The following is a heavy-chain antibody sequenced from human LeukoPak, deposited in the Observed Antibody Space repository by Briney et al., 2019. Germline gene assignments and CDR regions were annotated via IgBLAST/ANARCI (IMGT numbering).Heavy chain of an antibody. CDR2: ISGSDGNT. Sequence: GGSLRLSCVASGFTFSFYGMSWVRQAPGKGLEWVSVISGSDGNTYYADSVRGRFTISRDNAKNSLYLQMNSLRAEDTAVYYCARDPQYSYGYSYWFDPWGQGTLVTVSS. CDR1: GFTFSFYG. CDR3: ARDPQYSYGYSYWFDP. D-gene: IGHD5-18*01. J-gene: IGHJ5*02. V-gene: IGHV3-23*01.